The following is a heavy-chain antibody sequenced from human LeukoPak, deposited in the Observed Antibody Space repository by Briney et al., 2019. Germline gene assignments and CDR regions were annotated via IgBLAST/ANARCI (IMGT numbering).Heavy chain of an antibody. Sequence: GGSLRLSCAASGFTVSSNYMSWVRQAPGKGLEWVSVIYSGGSTYYADSVKGRFTISRDNSKNTLYLQMNSLRAEDTALYYCARDRYCSGGSCYQPLDYWGQGTLVTVSS. CDR2: IYSGGST. V-gene: IGHV3-53*01. CDR1: GFTVSSNY. D-gene: IGHD2-15*01. J-gene: IGHJ4*02. CDR3: ARDRYCSGGSCYQPLDY.